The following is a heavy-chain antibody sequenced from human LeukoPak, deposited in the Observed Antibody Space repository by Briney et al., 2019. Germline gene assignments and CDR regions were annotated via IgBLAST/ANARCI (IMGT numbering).Heavy chain of an antibody. CDR2: ISYDGSNK. Sequence: GGSLRLSCAASGFTFSSYAMHWVRRAPGKGLEWVAVISYDGSNKYYADSVKGRFTISRDNSKNTLYLQMNSLRAEDTAVYYCARGSLYCSSTSCYTNWFDPWGQGTLVTVSS. CDR3: ARGSLYCSSTSCYTNWFDP. V-gene: IGHV3-30-3*01. CDR1: GFTFSSYA. J-gene: IGHJ5*02. D-gene: IGHD2-2*01.